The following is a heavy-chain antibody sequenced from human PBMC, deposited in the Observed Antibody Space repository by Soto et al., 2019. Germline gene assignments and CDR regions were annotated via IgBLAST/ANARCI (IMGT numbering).Heavy chain of an antibody. Sequence: GGSLRLSCAASDFDFSSYGIHWVRQAPGKGLEWVAASSYDGRETFYADSAKGRFTVSKEMSKNTAFLQMNALRHEDTAVYFCAKGGYYSLLDIWGQGTVVTVSS. D-gene: IGHD3-16*01. J-gene: IGHJ3*02. CDR1: DFDFSSYG. V-gene: IGHV3-30*18. CDR2: SSYDGRET. CDR3: AKGGYYSLLDI.